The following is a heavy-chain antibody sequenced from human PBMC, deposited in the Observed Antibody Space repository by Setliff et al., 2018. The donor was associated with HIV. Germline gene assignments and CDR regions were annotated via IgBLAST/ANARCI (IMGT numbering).Heavy chain of an antibody. V-gene: IGHV7-4-1*02. Sequence: ASVKVSCKASGYTFTTYSMNWVRQAPGQGLEWMGWINTNTGNPTYAQGFTGRFVFSLDTSVSTAYLQISSLRSDDTAVYYCARSGWPYYYYYYAMDVWGQGTTVTVSS. CDR3: ARSGWPYYYYYYAMDV. D-gene: IGHD6-19*01. CDR1: GYTFTTYS. CDR2: INTNTGNP. J-gene: IGHJ6*02.